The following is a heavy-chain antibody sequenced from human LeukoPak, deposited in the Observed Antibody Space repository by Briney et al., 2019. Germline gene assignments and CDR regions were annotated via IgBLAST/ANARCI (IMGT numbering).Heavy chain of an antibody. J-gene: IGHJ4*02. CDR3: AKGKYSGSWYFDY. CDR1: GFTFSSYA. V-gene: IGHV3-23*01. Sequence: GGSLRLSCAASGFTFSSYAMSWVRQAPGKGLEWVSAISGSGGSTYYADSVKGRFTISRDNSKNTLYLQMNSLRDEDTAIYYCAKGKYSGSWYFDYWGQGTLVTVSS. CDR2: ISGSGGST. D-gene: IGHD6-13*01.